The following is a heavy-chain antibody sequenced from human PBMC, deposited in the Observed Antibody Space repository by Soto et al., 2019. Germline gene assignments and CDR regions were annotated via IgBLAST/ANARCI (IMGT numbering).Heavy chain of an antibody. D-gene: IGHD3-3*01. V-gene: IGHV1-2*04. CDR3: ARAGSYLVRTVLRFLEWLLSVWFDP. CDR1: VYTYTGYY. Sequence: GASVKVSCKDSVYTYTGYYIQWVRQAHRQGLEWMGWINPNSGGTNYAQKFQGWVTMTRDTSISTAYMELSRLRSDDTAVYYCARAGSYLVRTVLRFLEWLLSVWFDPWGQGTLVTVSS. CDR2: INPNSGGT. J-gene: IGHJ5*02.